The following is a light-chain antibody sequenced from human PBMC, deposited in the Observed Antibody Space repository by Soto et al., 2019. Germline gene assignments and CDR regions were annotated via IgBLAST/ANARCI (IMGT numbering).Light chain of an antibody. J-gene: IGLJ3*02. CDR2: STN. Sequence: QTVVTQEPSFSVSPGGTVTLTCGLSSGSVSTSYYPSWYQQTPGQAPRTLIYSTNTRSSGVPDRFSGSILGNKAAITITGAQADDESDYYCVLYMGSGIWVFGGGTKLTVL. CDR3: VLYMGSGIWV. V-gene: IGLV8-61*01. CDR1: SGSVSTSYY.